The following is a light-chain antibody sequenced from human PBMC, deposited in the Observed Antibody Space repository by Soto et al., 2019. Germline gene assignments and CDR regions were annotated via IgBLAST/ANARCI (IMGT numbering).Light chain of an antibody. Sequence: QPVLTQPPSVSGAPGQRVTISCTGSSSNIGAGYDGHWYQQLPGTAPKLLIYGNSNRPSGVPDRISGSKSGTSASLAITGLQAEDEADYYCQSYDSSLSGWVFGGGTKLTVL. V-gene: IGLV1-40*01. CDR3: QSYDSSLSGWV. CDR1: SSNIGAGYD. J-gene: IGLJ3*02. CDR2: GNS.